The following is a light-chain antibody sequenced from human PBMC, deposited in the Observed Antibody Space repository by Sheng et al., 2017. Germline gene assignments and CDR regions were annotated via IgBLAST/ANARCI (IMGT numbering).Light chain of an antibody. CDR1: SSDIGNNY. Sequence: QSVLTQPPSVSAAPGQRVTMSCSGTSSDIGNNYVSWYQHLPGTAPRLLIYRDIKRPSGVPDRFSGSTSDASASLAITGLQAEDEADYYCQSYDSSLSFWVFGGGTKLTVV. CDR2: RDI. CDR3: QSYDSSLSFWV. J-gene: IGLJ3*02. V-gene: IGLV1-40*01.